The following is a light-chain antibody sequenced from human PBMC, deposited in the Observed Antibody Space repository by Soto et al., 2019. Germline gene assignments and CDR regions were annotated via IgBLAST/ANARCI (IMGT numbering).Light chain of an antibody. Sequence: DIQMTQSPTSLSASVGDRVTITCQASQDISNCLNWFQQKPGKAPKLLIYDASTLEPGVPSRFSGSGFGTHFTFTISSLQPEDFATYYCQQYDNLPVTFGQGTRLEIK. J-gene: IGKJ5*01. CDR3: QQYDNLPVT. CDR2: DAS. V-gene: IGKV1-33*01. CDR1: QDISNC.